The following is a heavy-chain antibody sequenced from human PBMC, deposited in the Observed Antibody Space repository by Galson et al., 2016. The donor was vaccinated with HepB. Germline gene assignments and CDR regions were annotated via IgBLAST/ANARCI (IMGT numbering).Heavy chain of an antibody. Sequence: PALVKPTQTLTLTCTFSGFSLSTSGMCVSWLRQPPGKALEWLARIDWDDDKYYSASLKTRLTISKDTSENQVVLTMTNMDPVDTATYYCARAQYESGNFWEYYFDYWGQGALVTVSS. CDR2: IDWDDDK. CDR1: GFSLSTSGMC. V-gene: IGHV2-70*11. D-gene: IGHD3-3*01. CDR3: ARAQYESGNFWEYYFDY. J-gene: IGHJ4*02.